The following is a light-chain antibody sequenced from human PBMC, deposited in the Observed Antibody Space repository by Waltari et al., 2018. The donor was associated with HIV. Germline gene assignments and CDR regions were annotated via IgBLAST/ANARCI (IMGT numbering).Light chain of an antibody. Sequence: EYMGTISCTGSSSNIGAGYYVHWYQQLPGTAPKLLIYGNINRPSGVPDRFSGSKSGTSASLAITGLQTEDEADYYCQSYDSSLSGSVFGGGTKLTVL. CDR1: SSNIGAGYY. CDR2: GNI. J-gene: IGLJ3*02. V-gene: IGLV1-40*01. CDR3: QSYDSSLSGSV.